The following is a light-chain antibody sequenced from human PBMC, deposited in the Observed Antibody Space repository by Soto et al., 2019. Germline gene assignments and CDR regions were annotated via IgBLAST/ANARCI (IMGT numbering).Light chain of an antibody. V-gene: IGKV1-33*01. Sequence: DIEMPQFPSSLSASLGERVSITCQASQDISVYLDWYQQKPGEAPRLVIYDTSTRETGVPARFGGSGSGTDFTFTIFGLQPEDFGTYYCQQYNNFPYTFGQGTKVDI. CDR1: QDISVY. J-gene: IGKJ1*01. CDR3: QQYNNFPYT. CDR2: DTS.